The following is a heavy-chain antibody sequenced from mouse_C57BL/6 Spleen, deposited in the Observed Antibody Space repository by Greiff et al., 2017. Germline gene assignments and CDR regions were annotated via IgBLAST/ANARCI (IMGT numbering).Heavy chain of an antibody. J-gene: IGHJ2*01. CDR3: ARPFITTDQTDFDY. V-gene: IGHV1-18*01. D-gene: IGHD1-1*01. Sequence: EAQLQQSGPELVKPGASVKIPCKASGYTFTDYNMDWVKQSHGKSLEWIGDINPNNGGTIYNQKFKGKATLTVDKSSSTAYMELRSLTSEDTAVYYCARPFITTDQTDFDYWGQGTTLTVSS. CDR1: GYTFTDYN. CDR2: INPNNGGT.